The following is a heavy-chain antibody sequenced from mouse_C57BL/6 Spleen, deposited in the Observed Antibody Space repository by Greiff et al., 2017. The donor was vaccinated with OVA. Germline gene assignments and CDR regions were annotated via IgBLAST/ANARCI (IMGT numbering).Heavy chain of an antibody. CDR3: TRFITTVVAPSYFDV. V-gene: IGHV1-15*01. CDR1: GYTFTDYE. CDR2: IDPETGGT. D-gene: IGHD1-1*01. J-gene: IGHJ1*03. Sequence: QVQLQQSGAELVRPGASVTLSCKASGYTFTDYEMHWVKQTPVHGLEWIGAIDPETGGTAYNQKFKGKAILTADKSSSTAYMELRSLTSEDSAVYYCTRFITTVVAPSYFDVWGTGTTVTVSS.